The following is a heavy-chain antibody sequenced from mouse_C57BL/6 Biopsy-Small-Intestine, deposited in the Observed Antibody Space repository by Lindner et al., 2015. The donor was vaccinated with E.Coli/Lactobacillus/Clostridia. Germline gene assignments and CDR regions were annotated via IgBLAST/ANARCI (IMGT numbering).Heavy chain of an antibody. D-gene: IGHD2-1*01. CDR1: GYTFTDHY. CDR2: IYPGSGNT. J-gene: IGHJ4*01. CDR3: ARVRGIYYGAMDY. Sequence: VQLQESGPELVKPGASVKISCKASGYTFTDHYINWVKQRPGQGLEWIGWIYPGSGNTKYDEKFKGKAALTVDTSSSTAYMQLCSLTSEDSAVYFCARVRGIYYGAMDYWGQGTSVAVSS. V-gene: IGHV1-84*01.